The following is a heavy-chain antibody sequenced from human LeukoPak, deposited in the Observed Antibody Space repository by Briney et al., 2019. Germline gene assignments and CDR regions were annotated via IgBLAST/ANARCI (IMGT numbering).Heavy chain of an antibody. J-gene: IGHJ5*02. CDR3: ARGRIAARPSPWHWFDP. V-gene: IGHV4-59*11. CDR1: GGSISSHY. CDR2: IYYSGST. D-gene: IGHD6-6*01. Sequence: SETLSLTCTVSGGSISSHYWSWIRQPPGKGLEWIGYIYYSGSTNYNPSLKSRVTISVDTSKNQFSLKLSSVTAADTAVYYCARGRIAARPSPWHWFDPWGQGTLVTVSS.